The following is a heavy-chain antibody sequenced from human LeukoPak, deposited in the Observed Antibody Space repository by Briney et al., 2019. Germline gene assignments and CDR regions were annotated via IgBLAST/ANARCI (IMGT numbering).Heavy chain of an antibody. J-gene: IGHJ3*02. D-gene: IGHD5-18*01. CDR3: ARDGDTAMISFAFDI. CDR1: GGSFSGYY. CDR2: INHRGST. V-gene: IGHV4-34*01. Sequence: PSETLSLTCAVYGGSFSGYYWSWICQPPGKGLEWIGEINHRGSTNDNPSLKSRVTISVDTSKNQFSLKLSSVTAADTAVYYCARDGDTAMISFAFDIWGQGTMVTVSS.